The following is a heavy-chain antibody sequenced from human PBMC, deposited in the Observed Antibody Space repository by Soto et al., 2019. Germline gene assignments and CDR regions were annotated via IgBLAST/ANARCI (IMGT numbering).Heavy chain of an antibody. J-gene: IGHJ4*01. CDR2: IHPSGGST. Sequence: QVQLVQSGAEVKKPGASVKVSCKASGYTFTSYYMHWVRQAPRQGLGWRGIIHPSGGSTSYAQKFQSRVTMTRDTSTSTVYMELSSLRSDDTAAYYCARVSVVAATPEDYWGHGPLVTVS. CDR3: ARVSVVAATPEDY. CDR1: GYTFTSYY. V-gene: IGHV1-46*01. D-gene: IGHD2-15*01.